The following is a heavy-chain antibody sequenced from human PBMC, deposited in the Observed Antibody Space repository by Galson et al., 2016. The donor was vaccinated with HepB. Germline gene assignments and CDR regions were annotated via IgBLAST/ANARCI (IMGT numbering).Heavy chain of an antibody. CDR3: ARDRGAYDSGYYLPDAFDV. V-gene: IGHV6-1*01. CDR1: GDSVSSKSAA. D-gene: IGHD3-22*01. CDR2: TYYRSKWYN. J-gene: IGHJ3*01. Sequence: CAISGDSVSSKSAAWSWIRQSSSRGLEWLGRTYYRSKWYNDYAVSVKGRISINPDTFKNQFSLQLNSVTPEDTAVYYCARDRGAYDSGYYLPDAFDVWGQGTMVSVSS.